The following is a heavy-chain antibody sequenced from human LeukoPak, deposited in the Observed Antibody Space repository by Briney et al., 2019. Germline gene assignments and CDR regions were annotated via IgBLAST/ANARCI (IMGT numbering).Heavy chain of an antibody. J-gene: IGHJ3*02. CDR1: GFTFSSYA. CDR2: IIGSGGST. D-gene: IGHD3-10*02. Sequence: GGSLRLSCAASGFTFSSYAIRWVRQAPGKGLEWVSSIIGSGGSTYYADSVKGRFTISRDNSKNTLYLLMNSLRAEDTAVYYCAKDRPYIRVGSHAFDIWGQVTMVTVSS. V-gene: IGHV3-23*01. CDR3: AKDRPYIRVGSHAFDI.